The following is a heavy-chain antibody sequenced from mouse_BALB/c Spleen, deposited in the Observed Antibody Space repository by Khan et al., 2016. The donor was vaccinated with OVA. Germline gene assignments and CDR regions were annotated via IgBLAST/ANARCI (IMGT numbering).Heavy chain of an antibody. CDR2: IWGDGNT. CDR1: GFSLTSYG. V-gene: IGHV2-3*01. D-gene: IGHD2-1*01. Sequence: QVQLKESGPGLVAPSQSLSITCTVSGFSLTSYGVSWVRQPPGKGMEWLGVIWGDGNTNYHSTLISRLSISKDDSKSQVFLKLNSLQTDDTATYYCVKQLHGTLYAVDYWGQGTSVTVSS. J-gene: IGHJ4*01. CDR3: VKQLHGTLYAVDY.